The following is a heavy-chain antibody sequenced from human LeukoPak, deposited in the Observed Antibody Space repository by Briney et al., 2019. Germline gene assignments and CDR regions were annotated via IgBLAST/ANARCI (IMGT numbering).Heavy chain of an antibody. CDR3: ASYYRRGYDLVDP. Sequence: SVKVSCKASGGTFSSYAISWVRQAPGQGLEWMGGIIPIFGTANYAQKFQGRVTMTEDTSTDTAYMELSSLRSEDTAVYYCASYYRRGYDLVDPWGQGTLVTVSS. D-gene: IGHD5-12*01. J-gene: IGHJ5*02. CDR2: IIPIFGTA. V-gene: IGHV1-69*06. CDR1: GGTFSSYA.